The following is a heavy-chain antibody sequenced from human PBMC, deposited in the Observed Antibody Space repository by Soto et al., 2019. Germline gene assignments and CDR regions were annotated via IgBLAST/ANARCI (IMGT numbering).Heavy chain of an antibody. D-gene: IGHD3-22*01. J-gene: IGHJ4*02. V-gene: IGHV4-38-2*01. Sequence: SETLSLTCAVSGYSISSGYYWGCIRQPPGKGLEWIGSIYHSGSTYYNPSLKSRVTISVDTSKNQFSLKLSSVTAADTAVYYCARATGGYYDSSGYYPSYYFDYWGQGTLVTVSS. CDR2: IYHSGST. CDR3: ARATGGYYDSSGYYPSYYFDY. CDR1: GYSISSGYY.